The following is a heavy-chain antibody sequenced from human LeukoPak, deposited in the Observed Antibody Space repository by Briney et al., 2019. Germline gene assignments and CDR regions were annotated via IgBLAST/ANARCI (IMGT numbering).Heavy chain of an antibody. J-gene: IGHJ3*02. CDR2: IYHSGST. D-gene: IGHD3-16*02. CDR3: ARKITFGGVIVDAFDI. CDR1: GYSISSGYY. V-gene: IGHV4-38-2*02. Sequence: SETLSLTCTVSGYSISSGYYWGWIRQPPGKGLEWIGSIYHSGSTYYNPSLKSRVTISVDTSKNQFSLKLSSVTAADTAVYYCARKITFGGVIVDAFDIWGQGTMVTVSS.